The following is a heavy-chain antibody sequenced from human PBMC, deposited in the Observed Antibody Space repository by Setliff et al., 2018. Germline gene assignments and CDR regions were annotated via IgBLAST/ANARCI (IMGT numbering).Heavy chain of an antibody. J-gene: IGHJ6*03. CDR2: INTNTGNP. CDR3: ARDNRGYAWDYYYYMDV. V-gene: IGHV7-4-1*02. Sequence: ASVKVSCKASGYTFTSYDINWVRQATGQGLEWMGWINTNTGNPTYAQGFTGRFVFSLDTSVSTAYLQISSLKAEDTAVYYCARDNRGYAWDYYYYMDVWGKGTTVTVSS. D-gene: IGHD2-15*01. CDR1: GYTFTSYD.